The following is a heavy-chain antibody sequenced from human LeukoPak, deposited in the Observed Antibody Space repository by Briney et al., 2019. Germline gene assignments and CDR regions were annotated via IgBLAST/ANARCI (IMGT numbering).Heavy chain of an antibody. CDR2: IIPIFGTA. V-gene: IGHV1-69*13. CDR1: GGTFSSYA. D-gene: IGHD5-18*01. J-gene: IGHJ4*02. CDR3: ASVDTAMATDY. Sequence: VASVKVSCKASGGTFSSYAISWVRQAPGQGLEWMGGIIPIFGTANYAQKFQGRVTITADESTSTAYMELSSLRSEDTAVYYCASVDTAMATDYWGQGTLVTVSS.